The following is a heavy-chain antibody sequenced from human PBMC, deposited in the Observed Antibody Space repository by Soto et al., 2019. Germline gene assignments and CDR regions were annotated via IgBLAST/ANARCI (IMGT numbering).Heavy chain of an antibody. D-gene: IGHD2-2*02. CDR1: GFTFSNYA. Sequence: EVQLLESGGDLVQPGGSLRLSCAASGFTFSNYAMSWVRQAPGKGLEWVSAISGSGGSTYYADSVKGRFTISSDTSKNTRYLQMDSLRDEDKALYYCANTPGYCASTSCYTFDYWGQGTLVTVSS. V-gene: IGHV3-23*01. J-gene: IGHJ4*02. CDR2: ISGSGGST. CDR3: ANTPGYCASTSCYTFDY.